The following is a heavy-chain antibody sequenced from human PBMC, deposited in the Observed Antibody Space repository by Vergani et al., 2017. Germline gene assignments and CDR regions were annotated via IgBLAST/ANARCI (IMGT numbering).Heavy chain of an antibody. D-gene: IGHD1-1*01. CDR3: GRDNKQLRSRAFDL. CDR1: GASINNDFYY. Sequence: QVQLQESGPGLVKPSQTLSLTCTVSGASINNDFYYWHWIRQPAGKGLEWIGRIYVSGITDYNSSLQSRVSMSVDTSKNQFSLTLTFVTAADTAVYYCGRDNKQLRSRAFDLWGQGTMGTVSS. V-gene: IGHV4-61*02. CDR2: IYVSGIT. J-gene: IGHJ3*01.